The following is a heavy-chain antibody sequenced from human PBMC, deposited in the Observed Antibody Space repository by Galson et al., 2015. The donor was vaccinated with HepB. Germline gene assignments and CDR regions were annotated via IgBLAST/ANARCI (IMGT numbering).Heavy chain of an antibody. CDR1: GGTFSSYA. CDR2: IIPILGIA. Sequence: SVKVSCKASGGTFSSYAISWVRQAPGQGLEWMGRIIPILGIANYAQKFQGRVTITADKSTSTAYMELSSLRSEDTALYYCAGLGGGGGLFDYWGQGTLVTVSP. J-gene: IGHJ4*02. D-gene: IGHD2-15*01. V-gene: IGHV1-69*04. CDR3: AGLGGGGGLFDY.